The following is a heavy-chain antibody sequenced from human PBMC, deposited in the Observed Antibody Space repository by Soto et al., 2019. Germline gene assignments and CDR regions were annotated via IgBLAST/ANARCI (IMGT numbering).Heavy chain of an antibody. D-gene: IGHD2-2*01. CDR2: VYQSGTT. Sequence: SETLSLTCSVSGASISTSSDFWGWIRQAPGKGLEWIGNVYQSGTTRLNPSLKSRVSIFVDRSKNQFSLELNSATASDRAVYYCARQPESTSYFDYWGQGILVTVSS. CDR1: GASISTSSDF. CDR3: ARQPESTSYFDY. V-gene: IGHV4-39*01. J-gene: IGHJ4*02.